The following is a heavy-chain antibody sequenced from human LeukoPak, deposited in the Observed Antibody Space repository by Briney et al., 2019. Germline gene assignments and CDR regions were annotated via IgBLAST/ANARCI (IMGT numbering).Heavy chain of an antibody. CDR3: ARRSGYSYGYSYFDY. CDR1: GFTVSSNY. J-gene: IGHJ4*02. CDR2: ISSSSSYI. Sequence: GGSLRLSCAASGFTVSSNYMNWVRQAPGKGLEWVSSISSSSSYIYYADSVKGRFTISRDNAKNSLYLQMNSLRAEDTAVYYCARRSGYSYGYSYFDYWGQGTLVTVSS. D-gene: IGHD5-18*01. V-gene: IGHV3-21*01.